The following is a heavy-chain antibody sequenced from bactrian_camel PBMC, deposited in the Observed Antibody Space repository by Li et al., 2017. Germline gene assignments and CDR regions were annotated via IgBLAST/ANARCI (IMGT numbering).Heavy chain of an antibody. CDR1: VVTFSGNC. J-gene: IGHJ4*01. D-gene: IGHD2*01. V-gene: IGHV3S1*01. CDR2: FYTGGGST. Sequence: HVQLVESGGGSVQAGGSLSLSCVASVVTFSGNCMAWFRQAPGKEREGVAFFYTGGGSTYLADSVKGRFTLSKDGDKNVQYLQMNSLRPDDTGMYYCVARRHGECYTDQGTQVTVS.